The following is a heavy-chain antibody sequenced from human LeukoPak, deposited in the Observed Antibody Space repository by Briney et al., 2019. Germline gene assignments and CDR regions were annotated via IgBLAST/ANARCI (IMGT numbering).Heavy chain of an antibody. Sequence: GGSLRLSCAASGFTFTNYAMHWVRQAPGKGLEYVAAISSHGRRTYYASSVKGRFTISRDNSKNTVYLQMGSLRAEDMAVYYCARDKYGSKDIVGPDAFDIWGQGTMVTVSS. CDR1: GFTFTNYA. D-gene: IGHD2-15*01. CDR3: ARDKYGSKDIVGPDAFDI. V-gene: IGHV3-64*01. CDR2: ISSHGRRT. J-gene: IGHJ3*02.